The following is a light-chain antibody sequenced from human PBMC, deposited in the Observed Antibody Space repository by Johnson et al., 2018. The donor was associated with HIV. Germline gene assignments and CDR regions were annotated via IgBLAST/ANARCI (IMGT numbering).Light chain of an antibody. Sequence: QSVLTQPPSVSAAPGQMVTISCSGSSSNIGNKYVSWYQQLPGTAPKLLIYENSKRPSGIPDRFSGSKSGTSATLGITGLQTGDEADYYCGTWDSSPSAYVFGTGTKVTVL. V-gene: IGLV1-51*02. J-gene: IGLJ1*01. CDR2: ENS. CDR3: GTWDSSPSAYV. CDR1: SSNIGNKY.